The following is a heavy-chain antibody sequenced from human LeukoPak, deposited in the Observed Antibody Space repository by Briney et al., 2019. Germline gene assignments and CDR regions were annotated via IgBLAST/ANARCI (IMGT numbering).Heavy chain of an antibody. D-gene: IGHD2-15*01. CDR1: GGSFSGYY. J-gene: IGHJ6*04. CDR3: ARTPSAATRYYYYYGMDV. CDR2: INHSGST. Sequence: SETLSLTCAVYGGSFSGYYWSWIRQPPGKGLEWIGEINHSGSTNYNPSLKSRVTISVDTPKNQFSLKLSSVTAADTAVYYCARTPSAATRYYYYYGMDVWGKGTTVTVSS. V-gene: IGHV4-34*01.